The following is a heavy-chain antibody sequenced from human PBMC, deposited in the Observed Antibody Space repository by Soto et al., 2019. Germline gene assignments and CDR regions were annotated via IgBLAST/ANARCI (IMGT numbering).Heavy chain of an antibody. D-gene: IGHD4-17*01. Sequence: KTSETLSLTCAVSGDSISSSFWWSWVRQPPGKGLEWVGEIYHTESTVYNPSLKSRVTISVDKSKNQFSLNLDSVTAADTAVYYCARYDFGTFDYWAREPWSPSPQ. CDR1: GDSISSSFW. J-gene: IGHJ4*02. CDR2: IYHTEST. V-gene: IGHV4-4*02. CDR3: ARYDFGTFDY.